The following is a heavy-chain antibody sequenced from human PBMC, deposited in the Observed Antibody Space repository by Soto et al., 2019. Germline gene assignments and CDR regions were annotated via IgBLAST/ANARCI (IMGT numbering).Heavy chain of an antibody. V-gene: IGHV3-23*01. CDR3: ARESGEGRFDP. CDR2: ITSSGGT. CDR1: GFTFYNYA. D-gene: IGHD4-17*01. Sequence: PGGSLRLSCEASGFTFYNYAMAWVRQAPGRGLEWVSGITSSGGTYYADAVKGRFTISRDNSKNTLYLQMNSLRAEDTAVYYCARESGEGRFDPWGQGTLVTVSS. J-gene: IGHJ5*02.